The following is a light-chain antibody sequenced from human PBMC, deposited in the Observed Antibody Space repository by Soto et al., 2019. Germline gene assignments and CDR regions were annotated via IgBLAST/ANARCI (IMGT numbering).Light chain of an antibody. CDR3: QQYQSDCNWP. CDR1: QSIGRW. Sequence: DIQMTQSPSTLSAHVGDRVTITCRASQSIGRWLAWYQQKPGKAPELLVFGAYVLQTGVPSRFSGGGSGTEFAFSSKDRQTDDSATYYCQQYQSDCNWPFGQGTKVEIK. J-gene: IGKJ1*01. V-gene: IGKV1-5*01. CDR2: GAY.